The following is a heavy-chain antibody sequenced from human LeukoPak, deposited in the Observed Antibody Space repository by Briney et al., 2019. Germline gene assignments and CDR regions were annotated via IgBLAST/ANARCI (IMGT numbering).Heavy chain of an antibody. V-gene: IGHV4-59*08. CDR2: IYSSGST. J-gene: IGHJ4*02. Sequence: SETLSLTCTVSGDSINGYFGNWIRQPPGKDLEWIGFIYSSGSTTYNPSLKSRVTISVDTSKNQFSLNLRSVTAAETAVYYCARGVAGRADYFDYWGQGALVTVSS. CDR1: GDSINGYF. CDR3: ARGVAGRADYFDY. D-gene: IGHD6-19*01.